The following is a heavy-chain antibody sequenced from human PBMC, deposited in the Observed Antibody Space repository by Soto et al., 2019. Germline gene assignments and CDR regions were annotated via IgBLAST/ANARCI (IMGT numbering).Heavy chain of an antibody. CDR3: AKSVGVGATTYPYYFDY. CDR1: GSTFSSYA. J-gene: IGHJ4*02. CDR2: ISGSGGST. V-gene: IGHV3-23*01. D-gene: IGHD1-26*01. Sequence: PGGSLRLSCAASGSTFSSYAMSWVRQAPGKGLEWVSAISGSGGSTYYADSVKGRFTISRDNSKNTLYLQMNSLRAEDTAVYYCAKSVGVGATTYPYYFDYWGQGTLVTVSS.